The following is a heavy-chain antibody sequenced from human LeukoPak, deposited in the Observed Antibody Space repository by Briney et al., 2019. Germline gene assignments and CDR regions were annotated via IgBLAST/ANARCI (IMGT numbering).Heavy chain of an antibody. Sequence: SETLSLTCTVSGGSISSSSYYWGWIRQPPGKGLEWIGSIYYSGSTYYNPSLKSRVTISVDTSKNQFSLKLSSVTAADTAVYYCARQVGGHSNYPFDYWGQGTLVTVSS. CDR2: IYYSGST. CDR1: GGSISSSSYY. D-gene: IGHD4-4*01. V-gene: IGHV4-39*01. CDR3: ARQVGGHSNYPFDY. J-gene: IGHJ4*02.